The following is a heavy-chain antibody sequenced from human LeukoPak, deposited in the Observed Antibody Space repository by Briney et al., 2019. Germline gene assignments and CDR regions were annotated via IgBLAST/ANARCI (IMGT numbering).Heavy chain of an antibody. J-gene: IGHJ4*02. D-gene: IGHD5-12*01. CDR2: IWYDGSNK. CDR3: ARSDGYDFLFDY. CDR1: GFTFSSYG. V-gene: IGHV3-33*01. Sequence: GGSLRLSCAASGFTFSSYGMHWVRQAPGKGLEWVAVIWYDGSNKYYADSVKGRFTISRDNSKNTLYPQMNSLRAEDTAVYYCARSDGYDFLFDYWGQGTLVTVSS.